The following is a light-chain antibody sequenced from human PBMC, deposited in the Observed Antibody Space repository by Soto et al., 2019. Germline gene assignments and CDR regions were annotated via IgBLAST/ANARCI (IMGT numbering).Light chain of an antibody. CDR3: QQSYSAPIT. CDR1: QGISNY. Sequence: DIQMTQSQSSLSASVGDRVTITCRASQGISNYLAWYQQKPGKVPKLLIYAASTLQSGVPSRFSGSGSGTDFTLTINSLQPEDFATYNCQQSYSAPITFGQGTRLEVK. J-gene: IGKJ5*01. V-gene: IGKV1-27*01. CDR2: AAS.